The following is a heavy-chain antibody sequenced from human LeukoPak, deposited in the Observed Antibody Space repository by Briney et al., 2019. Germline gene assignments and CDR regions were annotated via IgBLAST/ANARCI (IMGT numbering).Heavy chain of an antibody. CDR2: IYYSGTT. CDR3: ASLIPSLRYLDY. Sequence: SQTLSLTCTVSGGSNSSCGYYSSWIRQHPGKGLEWIGYIYYSGTTSYNPSLMRRVTISVDTSKKQFSLKLTSVTAADTAVYYCASLIPSLRYLDYWGQGTLVTVSS. J-gene: IGHJ4*02. D-gene: IGHD4-17*01. CDR1: GGSNSSCGYY. V-gene: IGHV4-31*03.